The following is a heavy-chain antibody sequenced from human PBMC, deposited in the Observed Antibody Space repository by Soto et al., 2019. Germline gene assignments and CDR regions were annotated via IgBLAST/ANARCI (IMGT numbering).Heavy chain of an antibody. CDR2: ISGSGGST. CDR1: GFTFSSYA. J-gene: IGHJ5*02. V-gene: IGHV3-23*01. CDR3: AKDMGIAAAGISPPFDP. D-gene: IGHD6-13*01. Sequence: GGSLRLSCAASGFTFSSYAMSWVRQAPGKGLEWVSAISGSGGSTYYADSVKGRFTISRDNSKNTLYLQMNSLRAEDTAVYYSAKDMGIAAAGISPPFDPWGQGTLVTVSS.